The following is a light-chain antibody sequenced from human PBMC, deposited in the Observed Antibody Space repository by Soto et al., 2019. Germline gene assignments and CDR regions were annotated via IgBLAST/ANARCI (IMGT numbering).Light chain of an antibody. CDR3: QQGNSTPRT. V-gene: IGKV1-39*01. Sequence: DIQMTQSPSSLSASVGDRVTITCRASQSISSYLNWYQQKPGKAPKVLIYAASSLQSGVPSRFSGSGSGTDFSLTSSSLQPEDFATYCCQQGNSTPRTFGQGTKVEIK. CDR1: QSISSY. J-gene: IGKJ1*01. CDR2: AAS.